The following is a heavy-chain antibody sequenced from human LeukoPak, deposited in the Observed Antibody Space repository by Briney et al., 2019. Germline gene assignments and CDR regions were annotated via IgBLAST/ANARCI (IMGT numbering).Heavy chain of an antibody. D-gene: IGHD5-18*01. V-gene: IGHV3-7*01. CDR1: GFTFSSYW. CDR3: ARAPLHGYSYGASDY. J-gene: IGHJ4*02. Sequence: PGGSLRLSCAASGFTFSSYWMSWVRQAPGKGLEWVANIKQDGSEKYYVDSVKGRFTISRDNAKNSLYLQMNSLRAEDTAVYYCARAPLHGYSYGASDYWGQGTLVTVSS. CDR2: IKQDGSEK.